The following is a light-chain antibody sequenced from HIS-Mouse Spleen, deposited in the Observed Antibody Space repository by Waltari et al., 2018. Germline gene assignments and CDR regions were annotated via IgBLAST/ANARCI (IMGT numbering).Light chain of an antibody. J-gene: IGLJ3*02. V-gene: IGLV8-61*02. CDR2: STN. CDR3: VLYMGSGISV. Sequence: QTVVTQEPSFSVSPGGTVTLTCGLSSGPVSPSYYPSWYQQTPGQAPRTLIYSTNTRSSGDPDCFSGSILGNKAALTITGAQADDESDYYCVLYMGSGISVFGGGTKLTVL. CDR1: SGPVSPSYY.